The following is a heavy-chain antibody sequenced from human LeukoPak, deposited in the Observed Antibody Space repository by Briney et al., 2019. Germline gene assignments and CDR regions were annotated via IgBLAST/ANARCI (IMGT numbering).Heavy chain of an antibody. D-gene: IGHD2-8*01. Sequence: GGSLRLSCAASGFTFSSYAMHWVRQAPGKGLEWVAVISYDGSNKYYADSVKGRFTVSRDNSKNTLYLQMNSLRAEDTAVYYCARERPLMVYAALDYWGQGTLVTVSP. J-gene: IGHJ4*02. CDR1: GFTFSSYA. CDR2: ISYDGSNK. V-gene: IGHV3-30*04. CDR3: ARERPLMVYAALDY.